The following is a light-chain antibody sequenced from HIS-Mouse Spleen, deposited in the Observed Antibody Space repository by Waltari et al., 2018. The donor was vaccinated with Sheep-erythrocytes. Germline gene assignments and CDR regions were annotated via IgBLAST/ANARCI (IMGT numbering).Light chain of an antibody. J-gene: IGKJ1*01. CDR1: QGISSA. CDR2: DAS. V-gene: IGKV1D-13*01. CDR3: QQFNNYPRT. Sequence: AIQLTQSPSSLSASVGDRVTITCRASQGISSAVAGYQQKPGKAPKLLIYDASSLESGVPSRFSGSGSGTDFTLTISSLQPEDFATYYCQQFNNYPRTFGQGTKVEIK.